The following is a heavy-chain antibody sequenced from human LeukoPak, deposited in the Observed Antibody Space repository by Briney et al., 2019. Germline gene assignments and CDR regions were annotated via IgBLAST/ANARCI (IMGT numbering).Heavy chain of an antibody. D-gene: IGHD3-3*02. V-gene: IGHV3-15*07. Sequence: PGGSLRLSCAASGFTYSNVWMNWVRQAPGKGLEWVGCIKTNAEGGTLDYTAPVKGRFTISRDDSKNTLYLQMDSLEVEDTGMYYCTTGIDDEGGYWGQGTLVTVSS. CDR1: GFTYSNVW. CDR2: IKTNAEGGTL. CDR3: TTGIDDEGGY. J-gene: IGHJ4*02.